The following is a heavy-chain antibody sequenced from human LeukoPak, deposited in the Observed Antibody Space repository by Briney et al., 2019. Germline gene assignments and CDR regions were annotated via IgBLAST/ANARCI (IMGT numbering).Heavy chain of an antibody. J-gene: IGHJ4*02. D-gene: IGHD6-19*01. CDR1: GFSFSSYG. V-gene: IGHV3-48*01. Sequence: GGSLRLSCAASGFSFSSYGINWVRQPPGKGLEWVSHISSLSSMIHYADSVKGRFTISRDNARNSLYLQMNRLRVEDTAVYYCAREVNGWYYFDYWGLGTLVTVSS. CDR2: ISSLSSMI. CDR3: AREVNGWYYFDY.